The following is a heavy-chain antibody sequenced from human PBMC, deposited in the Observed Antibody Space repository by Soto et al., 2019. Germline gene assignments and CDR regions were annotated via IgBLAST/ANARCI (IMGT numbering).Heavy chain of an antibody. CDR1: GQSFSGHS. D-gene: IGHD1-1*01. CDR3: ARGSGIVALPGELEDVKYDY. J-gene: IGHJ4*02. V-gene: IGHV4-34*01. Sequence: QVQLQQWGAGLVKPSETLSLSCAVYGQSFSGHSWAWIRKPPGKGLEWIGEINESGSTYYNPSRKSRVTISTDTSKNQFSLKLSSVSAADTAAYFCARGSGIVALPGELEDVKYDYWGQGTLVNVSS. CDR2: INESGST.